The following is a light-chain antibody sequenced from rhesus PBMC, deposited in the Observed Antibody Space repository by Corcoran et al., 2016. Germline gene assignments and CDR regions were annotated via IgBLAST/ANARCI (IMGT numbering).Light chain of an antibody. V-gene: IGKV1-36*01. J-gene: IGKJ3*01. CDR2: AAS. Sequence: DIQMTQSPSSLSASVGDRVTITCRASQGISNYLSWYQQKPGKAPKRLIYAASSWESGVPTRFSGSGSGTEFTLTISSLHPEDFAAYYWLQYKSKPFTFGPGTRLDIK. CDR3: LQYKSKPFT. CDR1: QGISNY.